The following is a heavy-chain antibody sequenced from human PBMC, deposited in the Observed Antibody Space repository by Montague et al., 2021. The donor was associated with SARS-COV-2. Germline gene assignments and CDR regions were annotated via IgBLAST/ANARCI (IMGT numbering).Heavy chain of an antibody. CDR1: GGSFDSDNFF. D-gene: IGHD3-9*01. J-gene: IGHJ4*02. Sequence: SETLSLTCSVSGGSFDSDNFFWGWIRQPPGKRLERIRVISNGGRTFDNPSLKSRVTISVHTSRNQLSLNVKSVTAADTAVYYCARHRRYDVVTYYPDFWGQGTLVTVSS. CDR2: ISNGGRT. CDR3: ARHRRYDVVTYYPDF. V-gene: IGHV4-39*01.